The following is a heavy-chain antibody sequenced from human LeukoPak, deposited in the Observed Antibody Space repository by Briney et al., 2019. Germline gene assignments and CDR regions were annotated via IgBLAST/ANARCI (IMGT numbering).Heavy chain of an antibody. CDR1: GGSVSSASYY. J-gene: IGHJ4*02. V-gene: IGHV4-61*01. CDR2: IYYSGST. CDR3: ARDQRDYGSGSYIDY. D-gene: IGHD3-10*01. Sequence: PSETLSLTCTVSGGSVSSASYYWSWIRQPPGKGLEWIGYIYYSGSTNYNPSLKSRVTISVDTSKNQFSLKLSSVTAADTAVYYCARDQRDYGSGSYIDYWGQGTLVTVSS.